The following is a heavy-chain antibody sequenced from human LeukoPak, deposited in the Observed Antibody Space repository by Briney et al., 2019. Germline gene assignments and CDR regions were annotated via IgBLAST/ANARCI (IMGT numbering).Heavy chain of an antibody. CDR2: IYYSGST. Sequence: SETLSLTCTVSGGSISSYYWIWIRQPPGKGLEWIGYIYYSGSTNYNPSLKSRVTISVDTSKNQFSLKLSSVTAADTAVYYCAGGRTNDAFDIWGQGTMVTVSS. J-gene: IGHJ3*02. V-gene: IGHV4-59*01. CDR3: AGGRTNDAFDI. CDR1: GGSISSYY.